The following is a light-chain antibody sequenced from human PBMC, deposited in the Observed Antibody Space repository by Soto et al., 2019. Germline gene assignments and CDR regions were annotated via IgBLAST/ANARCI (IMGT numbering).Light chain of an antibody. V-gene: IGLV1-40*01. CDR2: GNT. CDR1: SSNIGAGSD. CDR3: QSYDSSLSVWL. J-gene: IGLJ3*02. Sequence: QSVLTQPPSVSGAPGQRVTSACTGSSSNIGAGSDVHWYQQVPGTAPKLLINGNTNRPSGVPDRFSGSKSGTSASLAITGRQAEDEADYYCQSYDSSLSVWLFGGGTKLTVL.